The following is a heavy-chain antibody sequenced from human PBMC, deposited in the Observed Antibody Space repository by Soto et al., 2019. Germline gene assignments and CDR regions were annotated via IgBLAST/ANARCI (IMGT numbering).Heavy chain of an antibody. D-gene: IGHD2-2*02. CDR2: ISAYNGNT. CDR3: ARDIPCDVFSTGSFAY. Sequence: QVQLVQSGAEVKKPGASVKVSCKASGYTFTSYGISWVRQAPGQGLEWMGWISAYNGNTNYAQKLQGRVTMTTVTSTSTAYRELRSLRSDDTAVYYWARDIPCDVFSTGSFAYWGQGTLVIVSS. J-gene: IGHJ4*02. CDR1: GYTFTSYG. V-gene: IGHV1-18*01.